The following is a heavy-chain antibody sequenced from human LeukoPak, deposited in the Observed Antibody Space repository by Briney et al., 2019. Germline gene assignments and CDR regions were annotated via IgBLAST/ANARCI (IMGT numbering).Heavy chain of an antibody. D-gene: IGHD3-3*01. V-gene: IGHV3-33*06. J-gene: IGHJ4*02. CDR1: GFTFSSYG. CDR3: AKDNYDFWSGYYIPGGAFDY. CDR2: IWYDGSNK. Sequence: PGGSLRLSCAAYGFTFSSYGMHWVRQAPGKGLEWVAVIWYDGSNKYYADSVKGRFTISRDNSKNTLYLQMNSLRAEDTAVYYCAKDNYDFWSGYYIPGGAFDYWGQGTLVTVSS.